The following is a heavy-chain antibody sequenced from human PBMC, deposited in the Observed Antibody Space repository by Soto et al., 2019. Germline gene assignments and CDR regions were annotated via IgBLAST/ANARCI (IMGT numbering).Heavy chain of an antibody. V-gene: IGHV3-21*04. CDR1: GFTFSSYS. D-gene: IGHD3-16*01. CDR3: AKDRRAGGNSAFYFDF. CDR2: ISSSSSYI. J-gene: IGHJ4*02. Sequence: GGSLRLSCAASGFTFSSYSMNWVRQAPGKGLEWVSSISSSSSYIYYADSVKGRFTISRDNSHNTLYLQVHSLTAEDTAVYYCAKDRRAGGNSAFYFDFWGQGAQVTVSS.